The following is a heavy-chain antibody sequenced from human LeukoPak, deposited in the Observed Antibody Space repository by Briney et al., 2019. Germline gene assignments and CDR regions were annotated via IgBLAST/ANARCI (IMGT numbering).Heavy chain of an antibody. CDR2: ISGSGGGR. D-gene: IGHD2-21*02. CDR1: GFTFSSYA. V-gene: IGHV3-23*01. J-gene: IGHJ4*02. CDR3: AKSAAEMTAMTLDY. Sequence: GGSLRLSCTASGFTFSSYAMSWVRQAPGKGLEWVSAISGSGGGRYYADSVKGRFTISRDNSENTLYLQMNSLRAEDTAVYYCAKSAAEMTAMTLDYRGQGTLVTVSS.